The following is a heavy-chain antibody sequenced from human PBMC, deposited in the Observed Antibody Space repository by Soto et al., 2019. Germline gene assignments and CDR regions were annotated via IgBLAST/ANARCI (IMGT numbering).Heavy chain of an antibody. J-gene: IGHJ4*02. D-gene: IGHD1-26*01. Sequence: PSETLSLTCTVSGGSISSGGYYWSWIRQHPGKGLEWIGYIYYSGSTYYNPSLKSRVTISVDTSKNQFSLKLSSVTAADTAVYYCARDGISLYYFDYWGQGTLVTVSS. CDR1: GGSISSGGYY. V-gene: IGHV4-31*03. CDR3: ARDGISLYYFDY. CDR2: IYYSGST.